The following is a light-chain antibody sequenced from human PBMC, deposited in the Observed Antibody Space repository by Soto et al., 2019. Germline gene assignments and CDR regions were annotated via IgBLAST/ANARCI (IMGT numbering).Light chain of an antibody. CDR3: QQYCSSPLT. CDR1: QSVRSNY. Sequence: EIVLTQSPDTLSLSPGERATLSCRASQSVRSNYLAWYQQKPGQAPRFLIYDASSRATGIPDRFSGSGSGTDFTLTISRLEPEDFEVYYCQQYCSSPLTFGGGTKVEIK. CDR2: DAS. V-gene: IGKV3-20*01. J-gene: IGKJ4*01.